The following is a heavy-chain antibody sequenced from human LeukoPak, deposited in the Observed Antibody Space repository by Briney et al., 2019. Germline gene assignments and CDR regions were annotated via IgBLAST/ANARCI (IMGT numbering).Heavy chain of an antibody. D-gene: IGHD6-13*01. Sequence: GGSLRLSCAASGFTFSSYAMSWVRQAPGKGLEWVSAISGSGGNTYYADSVKGRFTISRDNSKNTLYLQMNSLRAEDTAVYYCAKCGEQQLVYYWGQGTLVTVSS. J-gene: IGHJ4*02. V-gene: IGHV3-23*01. CDR3: AKCGEQQLVYY. CDR2: ISGSGGNT. CDR1: GFTFSSYA.